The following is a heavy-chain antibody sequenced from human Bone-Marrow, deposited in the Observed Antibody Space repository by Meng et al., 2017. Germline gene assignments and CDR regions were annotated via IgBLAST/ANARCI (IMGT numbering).Heavy chain of an antibody. J-gene: IGHJ5*02. CDR3: ARDRGIAAAGQDNNWFDP. Sequence: QLQLQESGPGLVKPSETLSLTCIFSGDSISSGDYYWSWIRQPPGKGLEWIGYIYYSGSTYYNPSLKSRVTISVDTSKNQFSLKLSSVTAADTAVYYCARDRGIAAAGQDNNWFDPWGQGTLVTVSS. CDR2: IYYSGST. V-gene: IGHV4-30-4*01. CDR1: GDSISSGDYY. D-gene: IGHD6-13*01.